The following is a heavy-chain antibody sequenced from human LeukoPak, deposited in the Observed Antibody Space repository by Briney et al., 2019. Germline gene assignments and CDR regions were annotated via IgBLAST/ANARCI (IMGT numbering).Heavy chain of an antibody. V-gene: IGHV3-23*01. J-gene: IGHJ5*02. CDR2: ISGSGGST. D-gene: IGHD3-16*02. CDR1: GFTFSSYA. CDR3: AKDTIARSSYPGWFDP. Sequence: GGSLRLSCAASGFTFSSYAMSWVRQAPGKGLEWVSAISGSGGSTYYADSVKGRFTISRDTSKNTLYLQMNSLRAEDTAVYYCAKDTIARSSYPGWFDPWGQGTLVTVSS.